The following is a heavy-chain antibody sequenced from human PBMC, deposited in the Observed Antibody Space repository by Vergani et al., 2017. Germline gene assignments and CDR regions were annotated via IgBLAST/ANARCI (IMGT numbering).Heavy chain of an antibody. D-gene: IGHD1-26*01. CDR1: GVSISSGNYY. V-gene: IGHV4-61*02. J-gene: IGHJ3*02. Sequence: QVQLQESGPGLLKPSQTLSLTCSVAGVSISSGNYYWNWIRQPAGKGLEWMGRIYSSGSTSYNPSIKSRITMSLDTSKNQFSLSLSSVTAADTAVYYCARGTFLHAFDNWGQGTVVTVAS. CDR3: ARGTFLHAFDN. CDR2: IYSSGST.